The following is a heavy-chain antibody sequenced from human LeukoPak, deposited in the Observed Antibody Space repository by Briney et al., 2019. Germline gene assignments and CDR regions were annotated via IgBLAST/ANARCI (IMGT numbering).Heavy chain of an antibody. CDR3: ASIPQMTTVVNPVEYFQH. V-gene: IGHV4-59*01. CDR1: GGSISSYY. CDR2: IYYSGST. D-gene: IGHD4-23*01. J-gene: IGHJ1*01. Sequence: SETLSLTCTVSGGSISSYYWSWIRQPPGKGLEWIGYIYYSGSTNYNPSLKSRVTISVDTSKNQFSLKLSSVTAADTAVYYCASIPQMTTVVNPVEYFQHWGQGTLVTVSS.